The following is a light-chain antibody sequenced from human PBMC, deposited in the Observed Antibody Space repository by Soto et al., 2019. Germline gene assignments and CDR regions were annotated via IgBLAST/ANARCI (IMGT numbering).Light chain of an antibody. CDR1: SSDVGGYNY. J-gene: IGLJ3*02. CDR3: ISYTTSRSRV. Sequence: QSALTQPASVSGSPGQSITISCTGTSSDVGGYNYVSWYQQHPGKAPKLIIFDVSKRPSGVSNRFSGSKSGNTASLTISGLQAEDEADYYCISYTTSRSRVFGGGTKLTVL. V-gene: IGLV2-14*03. CDR2: DVS.